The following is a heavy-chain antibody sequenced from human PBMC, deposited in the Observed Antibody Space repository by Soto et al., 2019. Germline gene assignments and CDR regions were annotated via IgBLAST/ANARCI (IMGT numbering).Heavy chain of an antibody. J-gene: IGHJ4*02. V-gene: IGHV4-39*01. CDR3: ATDTWYSSGWYYFDY. D-gene: IGHD6-19*01. CDR2: IYYSGST. CDR1: GGSISSSSYY. Sequence: ETLSLTCTVSGGSISSSSYYWGWIRQPPGKGLEWIGSIYYSGSTYYNPSLKSRVTISVDTSKNQFSLKLSSVTAADTAVYYCATDTWYSSGWYYFDYWGQGTLVTVSS.